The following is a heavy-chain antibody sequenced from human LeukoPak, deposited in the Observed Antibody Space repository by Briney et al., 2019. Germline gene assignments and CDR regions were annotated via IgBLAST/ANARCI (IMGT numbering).Heavy chain of an antibody. Sequence: PSETLSLTCTVSGGSISSYYWSWIRQPAGKGLEWIGRIYTSGSTNYNPSLKSRVTMSVDTPKNQFSLKLSSVTAADTAVYYCARSGYCSSTSCYNTGYFDYWGQGTLVTVSS. J-gene: IGHJ4*02. V-gene: IGHV4-4*07. CDR3: ARSGYCSSTSCYNTGYFDY. CDR2: IYTSGST. D-gene: IGHD2-2*02. CDR1: GGSISSYY.